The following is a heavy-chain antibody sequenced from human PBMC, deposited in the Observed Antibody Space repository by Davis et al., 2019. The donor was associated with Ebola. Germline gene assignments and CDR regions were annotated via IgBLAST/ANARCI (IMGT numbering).Heavy chain of an antibody. J-gene: IGHJ6*03. CDR3: ARAEALPSGVYYYYMDV. D-gene: IGHD2-8*01. CDR2: INPSGGST. Sequence: ASVKVSCKASGYTFTSYYMHWVRQAPGQGLEWMGIINPSGGSTSYAQKFQGRVTMTTDTSTSTAYMELSSLRSEDTAVYYCARAEALPSGVYYYYMDVWGKGTTVTVSS. V-gene: IGHV1-46*01. CDR1: GYTFTSYY.